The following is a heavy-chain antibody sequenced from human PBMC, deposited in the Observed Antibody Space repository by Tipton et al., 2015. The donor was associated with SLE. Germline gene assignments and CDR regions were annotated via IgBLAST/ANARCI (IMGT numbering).Heavy chain of an antibody. CDR2: IYPSGSS. V-gene: IGHV4-30-2*06. Sequence: TLSLTCAVSGGSISSGSYAWNWIRQSPGKGLEWIGYIYPSGSSHYSPSFKSRLTISVDSSRNEISLMLSSVTAADTAVYYCARDRSRGYGSFDDWGQGTLVTVSS. CDR1: GGSISSGSYA. CDR3: ARDRSRGYGSFDD. J-gene: IGHJ4*02. D-gene: IGHD5-12*01.